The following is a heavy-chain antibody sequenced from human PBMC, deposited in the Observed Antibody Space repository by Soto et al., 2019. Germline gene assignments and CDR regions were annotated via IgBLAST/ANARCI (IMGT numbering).Heavy chain of an antibody. Sequence: QVQLQQWGAGLLKPSETLSLTCDVYGGSFSGYYWTWIRQPPGKGLEWIGEINHSGSTLYHPSLKSGVTISVDTYNNQFSLRLTSVTSADTAVYYCARVKAAGWFDPWGQGTLVTVSS. J-gene: IGHJ5*02. D-gene: IGHD6-13*01. CDR3: ARVKAAGWFDP. V-gene: IGHV4-34*01. CDR2: INHSGST. CDR1: GGSFSGYY.